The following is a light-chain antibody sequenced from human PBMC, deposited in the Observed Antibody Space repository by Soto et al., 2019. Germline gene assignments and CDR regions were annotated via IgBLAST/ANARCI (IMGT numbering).Light chain of an antibody. V-gene: IGKV3-15*01. CDR3: QQYNNWLRT. CDR1: QSITSTY. CDR2: GAS. J-gene: IGKJ1*01. Sequence: EIVLTQSPGTLSLSPGERATLSCRASQSITSTYLAWYQQKPGQAPRLLIYGASSRATGIPARFSGSGSGTELTRTISSLQSEDFAVYYCQQYNNWLRTFGQGTKVEIK.